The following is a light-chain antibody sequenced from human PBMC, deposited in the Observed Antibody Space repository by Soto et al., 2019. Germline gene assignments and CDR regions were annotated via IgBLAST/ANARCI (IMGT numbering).Light chain of an antibody. CDR3: TSYTTSTTHV. CDR1: SSDVGAYNH. J-gene: IGLJ1*01. V-gene: IGLV2-14*03. Sequence: QSVLTQPASVSGSPGQSITISCTGTSSDVGAYNHVSWYQHHPGKAPRLMIYDVINRPSGVANGFSGAKSGNTASLTISGLRAEDEADYYCTSYTTSTTHVFGTGTKGTVL. CDR2: DVI.